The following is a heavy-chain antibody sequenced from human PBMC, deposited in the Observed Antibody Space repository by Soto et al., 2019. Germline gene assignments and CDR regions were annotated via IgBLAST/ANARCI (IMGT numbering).Heavy chain of an antibody. D-gene: IGHD6-13*01. J-gene: IGHJ4*02. CDR2: ISWNSGSI. Sequence: GGSLRLSCAASGFTFDDYAMHWVRQAPGKGLEWVSGISWNSGSIGYADSVKGRFTISRDNAKNSLYLQMNSLRAEDAALYYCAKDKFPQGIAAAGINFDYWGQGTLVTVSS. V-gene: IGHV3-9*01. CDR3: AKDKFPQGIAAAGINFDY. CDR1: GFTFDDYA.